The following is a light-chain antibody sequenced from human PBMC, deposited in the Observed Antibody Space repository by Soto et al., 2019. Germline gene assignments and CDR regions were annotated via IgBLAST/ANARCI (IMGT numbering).Light chain of an antibody. CDR2: DAS. V-gene: IGKV3-11*01. Sequence: EIVLTQSPATLSLSPGERATLSCRASQSVSSYLAWYQQKPGQAPRLLIYDASNRATGIPARFSGSGSGTDFPLTISSLEPEDFAVYYCQQRSNWPPICTFGHGTTVDIK. J-gene: IGKJ3*01. CDR1: QSVSSY. CDR3: QQRSNWPPICT.